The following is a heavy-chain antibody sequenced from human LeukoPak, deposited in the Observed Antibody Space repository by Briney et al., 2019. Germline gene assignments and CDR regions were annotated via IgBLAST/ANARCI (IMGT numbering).Heavy chain of an antibody. J-gene: IGHJ4*02. D-gene: IGHD1-26*01. CDR3: ARGRTGSYFAADY. CDR2: VHYSGST. CDR1: GGSISSYY. Sequence: SETLSLTCTVSGGSISSYYWSWVRQPPGEGLEWIGYVHYSGSTKYNPSLKSRVTISVDTSKNQFSLKLSSVTAADTAVYYCARGRTGSYFAADYWGQGTLVTVSS. V-gene: IGHV4-59*01.